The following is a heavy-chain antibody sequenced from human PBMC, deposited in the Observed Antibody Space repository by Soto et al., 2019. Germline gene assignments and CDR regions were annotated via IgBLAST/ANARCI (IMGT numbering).Heavy chain of an antibody. CDR3: ARAPYDSSGYRIDY. V-gene: IGHV3-48*02. CDR1: GSPFGSYR. CDR2: ISSSDSTI. D-gene: IGHD3-22*01. J-gene: IGHJ4*02. Sequence: PGGSLRLSFAASGSPFGSYRMTWVRQAPGKGLEWVSYISSSDSTIYYADSVKGRFTISRDTAKNSLYLQMNSLRDEDTAVYYCARAPYDSSGYRIDYWGQGTLVTVSS.